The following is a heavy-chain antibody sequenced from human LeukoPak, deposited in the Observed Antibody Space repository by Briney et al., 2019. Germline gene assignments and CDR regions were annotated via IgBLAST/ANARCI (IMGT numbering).Heavy chain of an antibody. V-gene: IGHV4-59*08. Sequence: PSETLSLTCTVSGGSISSYYWSWIRQPPGKGLEWIGYIYYSGSTYYNPSLKSRVTISVDTSKNQFSLKLSSVTAADTAVYYCARSITMVRGVITGDFWGQGTLVTVSS. CDR3: ARSITMVRGVITGDF. CDR2: IYYSGST. D-gene: IGHD3-10*01. J-gene: IGHJ4*02. CDR1: GGSISSYY.